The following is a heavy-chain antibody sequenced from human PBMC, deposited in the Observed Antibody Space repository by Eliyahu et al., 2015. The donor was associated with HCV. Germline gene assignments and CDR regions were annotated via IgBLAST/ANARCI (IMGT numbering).Heavy chain of an antibody. CDR1: XFTFSSXX. CDR2: ISSSSSTI. CDR3: ARDSRDYGDYVDPLRSNNWFDP. V-gene: IGHV3-48*02. J-gene: IGHJ5*02. Sequence: EVQLVESGGGLVQPGGSLRLSCATSXFTFSSXXXNWVPQAPGKGLEWVSYISSSSSTIYYADSVKGRFTISRDNAKNSLYLQMNSLRDEDTAVYYCARDSRDYGDYVDPLRSNNWFDPWGQGTLVTVSS. D-gene: IGHD4-17*01.